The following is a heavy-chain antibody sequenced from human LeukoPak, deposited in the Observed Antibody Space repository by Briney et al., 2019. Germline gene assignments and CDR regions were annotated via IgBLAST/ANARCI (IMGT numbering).Heavy chain of an antibody. D-gene: IGHD3-9*01. J-gene: IGHJ6*04. Sequence: ASVKVSCKASGGTLSSYAISWVRQAPGQGLEWMGGIIPIFGTANYAQKFQGRVTITADKSTSTAYMELSSLRSEDTAVYYCAREQILTGYYSYYGMDVWGKGTTVTVSS. CDR3: AREQILTGYYSYYGMDV. CDR2: IIPIFGTA. CDR1: GGTLSSYA. V-gene: IGHV1-69*06.